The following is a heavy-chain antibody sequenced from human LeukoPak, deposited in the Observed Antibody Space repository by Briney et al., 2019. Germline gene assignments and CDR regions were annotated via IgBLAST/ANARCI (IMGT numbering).Heavy chain of an antibody. CDR1: GYTLTELS. Sequence: ASVKVSCKVSGYTLTELSMHWVRQAPGKGLEWMGGFDPEDGETIYAQKFQGRVTMTEDTSTDTAYMELSGLRSEDTAVYYCATPYSYGAGAFDIWGQGTMVTVSS. J-gene: IGHJ3*02. D-gene: IGHD5-18*01. CDR3: ATPYSYGAGAFDI. V-gene: IGHV1-24*01. CDR2: FDPEDGET.